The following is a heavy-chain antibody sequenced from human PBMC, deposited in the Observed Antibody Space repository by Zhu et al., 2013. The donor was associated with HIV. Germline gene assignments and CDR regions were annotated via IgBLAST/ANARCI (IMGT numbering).Heavy chain of an antibody. D-gene: IGHD5-12*01. CDR2: IIPIFGTA. CDR3: ARVPHVGYVKYYYGMDV. CDR1: GGTFSSYA. V-gene: IGHV1-69*01. J-gene: IGHJ6*02. Sequence: QVQLVQSGAEVKKPGSSVKVSCKASGGTFSSYAISWVRQAPGQGLEWMGGIIPIFGTANYAQKFQGRVTITADESTSTAYMELSSLRSEDTAVYYCARVPHVGYVKYYYGMDVWGQGTTVTVSS.